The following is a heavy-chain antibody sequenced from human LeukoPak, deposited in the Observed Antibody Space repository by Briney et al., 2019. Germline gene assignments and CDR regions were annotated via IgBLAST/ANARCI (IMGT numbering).Heavy chain of an antibody. V-gene: IGHV4-34*01. CDR2: INHSGTT. CDR3: ARFPCSGDSCYSGIRAFDI. J-gene: IGHJ3*02. D-gene: IGHD2-15*01. Sequence: SETLSLTCAVYGGSLSGYYWNWIRQSPGKGLEWIGEINHSGTTDYNPSLKSRVTISVDTSKNQFSLRLTSVTAADTAVYYCARFPCSGDSCYSGIRAFDISGQGKMVTVSS. CDR1: GGSLSGYY.